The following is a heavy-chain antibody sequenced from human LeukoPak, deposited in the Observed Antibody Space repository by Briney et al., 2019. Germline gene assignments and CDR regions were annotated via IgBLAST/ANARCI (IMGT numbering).Heavy chain of an antibody. V-gene: IGHV3-53*01. CDR2: IYSGGST. Sequence: PGGSLRLSGAASGFTVSSNYMSWVRQAPGKGLEWVSVIYSGGSTYYADSVKGRFTISRDNSKNTLYLQMNSLRAEDTAVYYCATGSSGWYPLDYWGQGTLVTVSS. CDR3: ATGSSGWYPLDY. CDR1: GFTVSSNY. J-gene: IGHJ4*02. D-gene: IGHD6-19*01.